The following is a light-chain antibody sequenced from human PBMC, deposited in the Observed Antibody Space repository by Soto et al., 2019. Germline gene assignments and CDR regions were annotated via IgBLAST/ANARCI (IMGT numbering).Light chain of an antibody. CDR1: SSNIGNNY. V-gene: IGLV1-51*02. Sequence: QSVLTQPPSVSVAPGQTVTISCSGSSSNIGNNYVSWYQQLPGTAPKLLIYENNKRPSGIPDRFSGSKSGTSATLGITGLQTGDEADYYCGTWDSSLSAVVFGGGTQLTVL. CDR2: ENN. CDR3: GTWDSSLSAVV. J-gene: IGLJ2*01.